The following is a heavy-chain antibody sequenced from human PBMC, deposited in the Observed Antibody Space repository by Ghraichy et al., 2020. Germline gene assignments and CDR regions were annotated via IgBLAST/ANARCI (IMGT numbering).Heavy chain of an antibody. CDR3: AREDIVGGAFDI. CDR2: ISYDGTNK. Sequence: GSLRLSCAASGFTFSTYAMHWVRQAPGKGLGWVAVISYDGTNKYYADSVKGRFTISRDNSKNTLYLQMNSLRAEDTAVYYCAREDIVGGAFDIWGQGTMVTVSS. J-gene: IGHJ3*02. CDR1: GFTFSTYA. V-gene: IGHV3-30*04. D-gene: IGHD5-12*01.